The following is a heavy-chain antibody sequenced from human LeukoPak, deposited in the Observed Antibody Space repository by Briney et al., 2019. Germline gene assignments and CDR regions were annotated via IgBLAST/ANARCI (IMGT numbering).Heavy chain of an antibody. J-gene: IGHJ6*02. CDR1: GFTFSSYA. V-gene: IGHV3-30-3*01. CDR3: ARDHEGYCSSTSCYNYYYGMDV. CDR2: ISYDGSNK. D-gene: IGHD2-2*02. Sequence: PGGSLRLSCAASGFTFSSYAMHWVRQAPGKGLEWVAVISYDGSNKYYADSVKGRFTISRDNSKNTLYLQMNSLRAGDTAVYYCARDHEGYCSSTSCYNYYYGMDVWGQGTTVTVSS.